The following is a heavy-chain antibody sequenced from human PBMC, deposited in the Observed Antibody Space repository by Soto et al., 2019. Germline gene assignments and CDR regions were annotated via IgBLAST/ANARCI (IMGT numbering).Heavy chain of an antibody. V-gene: IGHV1-2*04. CDR1: GYTFTGYY. CDR3: STSRVSIAVAGETEYYFDY. CDR2: INPNSGGT. D-gene: IGHD6-19*01. J-gene: IGHJ4*02. Sequence: ASVKVSCNASGYTFTGYYMHWVRQAPGQGLEWMGWINPNSGGTNYAQKFQGWVTMTRDTSISTAYMELSRLRSDDTAVYYCSTSRVSIAVAGETEYYFDYWGQGTLVTVSS.